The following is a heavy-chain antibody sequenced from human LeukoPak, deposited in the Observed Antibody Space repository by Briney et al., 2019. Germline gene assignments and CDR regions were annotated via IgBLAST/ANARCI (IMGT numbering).Heavy chain of an antibody. CDR2: TYYRSKWYN. Sequence: SQTLSLTCAISGDSVSSNSAAWNWIRQSPSRGLEWLGMTYYRSKWYNDYAVSVKSRITINPDTSKNQFSLQLNSVTPEDTAVYYCAKFVYSSGGFDYWGQGTLVTVSS. J-gene: IGHJ4*02. D-gene: IGHD6-25*01. V-gene: IGHV6-1*01. CDR3: AKFVYSSGGFDY. CDR1: GDSVSSNSAA.